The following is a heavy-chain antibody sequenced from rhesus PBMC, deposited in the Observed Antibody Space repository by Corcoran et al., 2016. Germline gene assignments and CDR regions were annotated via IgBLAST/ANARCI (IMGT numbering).Heavy chain of an antibody. CDR1: GYTFTNYY. CDR3: ARDYYSYTSLDV. J-gene: IGHJ5-2*02. D-gene: IGHD3-16*01. Sequence: QVQLVQSGAEVKKPGTSVKVSCNASGYTFTNYYINWVRQAPGQVLEWMGGIAPSNGKADYAKKFQGRVTMTRETSTSTAYMELNSLRSEDTAVYYCARDYYSYTSLDVWGRGVLVTVSS. CDR2: IAPSNGKA. V-gene: IGHV1-200*01.